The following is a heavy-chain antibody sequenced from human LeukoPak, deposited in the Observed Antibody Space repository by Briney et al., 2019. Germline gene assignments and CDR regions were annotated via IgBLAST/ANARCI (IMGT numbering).Heavy chain of an antibody. CDR3: AADNGSSWYGAGAFYI. J-gene: IGHJ3*02. CDR2: IYYSGST. CDR1: GGSISSYY. Sequence: SETLSLTCTVSGGSISSYYLSWIRQPPGKGLEWIWYIYYSGSTNYNPSLKSRVTISVDTYTNHFSLKLSSVTAADTAVYYCAADNGSSWYGAGAFYIWGQGTMVTVSS. V-gene: IGHV4-59*01. D-gene: IGHD6-13*01.